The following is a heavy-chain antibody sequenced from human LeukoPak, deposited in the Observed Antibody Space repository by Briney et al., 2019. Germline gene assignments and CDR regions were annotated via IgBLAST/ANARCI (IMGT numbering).Heavy chain of an antibody. CDR1: GFTFSSYE. D-gene: IGHD3-16*01. J-gene: IGHJ4*02. CDR2: ISSSGSTI. Sequence: GGSLRLSCAASGFTFSSYEMNWVRQAPGKGLEWASYISSSGSTIYYADSVKGRFTISRDNAENTLYLQMNNLRPDDTAFYFCVKEGVEYSYSYGDYWGQGTLVTVSS. CDR3: VKEGVEYSYSYGDY. V-gene: IGHV3-48*03.